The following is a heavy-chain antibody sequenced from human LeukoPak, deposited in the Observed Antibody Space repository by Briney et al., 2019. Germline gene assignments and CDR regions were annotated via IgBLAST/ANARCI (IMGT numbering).Heavy chain of an antibody. CDR1: GFTFSSYA. CDR3: ARANYYYGSGWRYYFDY. CDR2: ISYDGSNK. D-gene: IGHD3-10*01. V-gene: IGHV3-30*01. J-gene: IGHJ4*02. Sequence: GGSLRLSCAASGFTFSSYAMHWVRQAPGKGLEWVAVISYDGSNKYYADSVKGRFTISRDNSKNTLYLQMNSLRAEDTAVYYCARANYYYGSGWRYYFDYWGQGTLVTVSS.